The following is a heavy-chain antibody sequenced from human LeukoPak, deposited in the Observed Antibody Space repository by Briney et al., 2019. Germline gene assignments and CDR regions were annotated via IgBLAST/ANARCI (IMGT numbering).Heavy chain of an antibody. V-gene: IGHV3-21*01. CDR3: ARDPDYDSSGYYYVEEV. J-gene: IGHJ4*02. D-gene: IGHD3-22*01. Sequence: RTGGSLRLSCAASGFTFSSYSMNWVRQAPGKGLEWVSSISSSSSYIYYADSVKGRFTISRDKAKNSLYLQMNSLRAEDTAVYYCARDPDYDSSGYYYVEEVWGQGTLVTVSS. CDR2: ISSSSSYI. CDR1: GFTFSSYS.